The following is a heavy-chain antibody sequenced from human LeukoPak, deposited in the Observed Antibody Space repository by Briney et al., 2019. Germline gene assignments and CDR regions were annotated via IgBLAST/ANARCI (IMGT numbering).Heavy chain of an antibody. D-gene: IGHD6-13*01. CDR3: ARPKYSSSWYEASAFDI. J-gene: IGHJ3*02. V-gene: IGHV4-39*07. Sequence: SETLSLTCTVSGGSISSSSYYWGWIRQPPGNGLEWIGSIYYSGSTYYNPSLKSRVTISVDTSKNQFSLKLSSVTAADTAVYYCARPKYSSSWYEASAFDIWGQGTMVTVSS. CDR1: GGSISSSSYY. CDR2: IYYSGST.